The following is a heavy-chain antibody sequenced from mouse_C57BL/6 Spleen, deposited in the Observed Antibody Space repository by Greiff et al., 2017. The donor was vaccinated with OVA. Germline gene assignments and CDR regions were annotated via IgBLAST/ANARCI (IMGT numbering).Heavy chain of an antibody. CDR2: INPYNGGT. Sequence: VQLKQSGPVLVKPGASVKMSCKASGYTFTDYYMNWVKQSHGKSLEWIGVINPYNGGTSYNQKFKGKATLTVDKSSSTAYMELNSLTSEDSAVYYCARGYYGNYEDAMDYWGQGTSVTVSS. V-gene: IGHV1-19*01. D-gene: IGHD2-1*01. J-gene: IGHJ4*01. CDR3: ARGYYGNYEDAMDY. CDR1: GYTFTDYY.